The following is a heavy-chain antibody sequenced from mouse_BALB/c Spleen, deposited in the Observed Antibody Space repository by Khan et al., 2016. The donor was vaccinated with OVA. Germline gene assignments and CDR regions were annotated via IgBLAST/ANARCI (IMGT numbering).Heavy chain of an antibody. J-gene: IGHJ4*01. V-gene: IGHV14-3*02. CDR3: AYSLLLDAMDY. CDR2: IDPANGNT. CDR1: GFNIKDTY. Sequence: VQLQQSGAELMKAGASVKLSCTVSGFNIKDTYMHWVKQRPEQGLEWIGRIDPANGNTKYDPKFQGKATLTAHTSSNTAYLQLSSLTSEDTAVXYCAYSLLLDAMDYWGQGTSVTVSS. D-gene: IGHD1-2*01.